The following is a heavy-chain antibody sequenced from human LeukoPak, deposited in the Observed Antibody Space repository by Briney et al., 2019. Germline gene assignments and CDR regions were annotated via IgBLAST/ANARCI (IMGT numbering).Heavy chain of an antibody. V-gene: IGHV3-30*02. J-gene: IGHJ4*02. CDR3: AKDRWLRSAPDS. CDR1: GFTFSTYG. D-gene: IGHD4-23*01. Sequence: GGSLRLSCVASGFTFSTYGMHWVRQAPGKGLGWVAFIQSDGNNKNYADSVKGRFIISRDNSKKTLYLQMNSLRPEDTAVYYCAKDRWLRSAPDSWGQGTLVTVSS. CDR2: IQSDGNNK.